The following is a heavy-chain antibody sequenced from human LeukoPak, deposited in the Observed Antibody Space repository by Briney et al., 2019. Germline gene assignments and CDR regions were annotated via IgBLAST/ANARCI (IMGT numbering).Heavy chain of an antibody. J-gene: IGHJ1*01. CDR3: AKDVGACSREYFQY. D-gene: IGHD1-26*01. Sequence: GGSLRLSCAASGFTFSSYAMNWVRQAPGKGLEWVSGISGSGATTYYADSVKGRLTISRDNSKNTLYLQMNSLRADDTAIYYSAKDVGACSREYFQYWGQGTLVTVSS. CDR2: ISGSGATT. CDR1: GFTFSSYA. V-gene: IGHV3-23*01.